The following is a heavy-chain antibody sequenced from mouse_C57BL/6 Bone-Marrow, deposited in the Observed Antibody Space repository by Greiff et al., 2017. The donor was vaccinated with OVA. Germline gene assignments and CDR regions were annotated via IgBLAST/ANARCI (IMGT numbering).Heavy chain of an antibody. V-gene: IGHV1-81*01. CDR3: ARLEAYDSHYFDY. CDR2: ITPRSGNT. Sequence: VQLQQSGAELARPGASVKLSCKASGYTFTSYGISWVKQRTGQGLEWIGEITPRSGNTYYNEKFKGKATLTAAKSSSTAYMELRSLTSEDSAVYFCARLEAYDSHYFDYWGQGTTLTVSS. CDR1: GYTFTSYG. J-gene: IGHJ2*01. D-gene: IGHD2-4*01.